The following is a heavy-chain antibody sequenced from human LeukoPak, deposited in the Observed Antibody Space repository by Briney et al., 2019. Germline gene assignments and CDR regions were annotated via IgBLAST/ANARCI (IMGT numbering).Heavy chain of an antibody. CDR2: ISSISSTI. V-gene: IGHV3-48*01. Sequence: GGSLRLSCAPSGFTFSSYSINWVRQAPGKGLEWDSYISSISSTIYYADSVKGRFTISRDNAKNSPYRQMNSVRAEDTAVYYCERGGSGSFLSAFDIWGKGTMVTVSS. CDR1: GFTFSSYS. J-gene: IGHJ3*02. D-gene: IGHD1-26*01. CDR3: ERGGSGSFLSAFDI.